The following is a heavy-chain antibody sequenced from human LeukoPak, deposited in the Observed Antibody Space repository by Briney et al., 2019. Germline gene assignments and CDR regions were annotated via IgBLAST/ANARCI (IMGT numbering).Heavy chain of an antibody. Sequence: GGSLRLSCAASGFTFSSYGMHWVRQAPGKGLEWVALISYDGSNKDYADSVKGRFTISRDNSKNTLYLQMNSLRAEDTAVYYCARGYSNYGYAFDIWGQGTMVTVSS. CDR1: GFTFSSYG. D-gene: IGHD4-11*01. CDR3: ARGYSNYGYAFDI. V-gene: IGHV3-30*03. J-gene: IGHJ3*02. CDR2: ISYDGSNK.